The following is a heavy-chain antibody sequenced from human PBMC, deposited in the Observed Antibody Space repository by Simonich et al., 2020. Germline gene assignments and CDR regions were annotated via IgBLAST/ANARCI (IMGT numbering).Heavy chain of an antibody. CDR1: GYTFTGYY. V-gene: IGHV1-2*02. D-gene: IGHD6-13*01. Sequence: QVQLVQSGAEVIKPGASVKVSCKASGYTFTGYYMHWGRQAPGQGLGWMGWINPKRGGTNYAQKFQGRVTMTRDTSISTAYMELSRLRSDDTAVYYCARDSYSSWYFDLWGRGTLVTVSS. J-gene: IGHJ2*01. CDR2: INPKRGGT. CDR3: ARDSYSSWYFDL.